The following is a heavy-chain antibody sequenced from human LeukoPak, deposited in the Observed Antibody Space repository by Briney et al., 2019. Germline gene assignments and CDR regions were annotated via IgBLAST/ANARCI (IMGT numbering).Heavy chain of an antibody. Sequence: SVKVSCKASGGTFSSYAISWVRQAPGQGLEWMGGIIPIFGTANYAQKFQGRVTITTDESTSTAYMELSSLRSEDTAVYYCARGDSGSYSPVHDAFDIWGQGTMVTVSS. CDR2: IIPIFGTA. V-gene: IGHV1-69*05. J-gene: IGHJ3*02. CDR3: ARGDSGSYSPVHDAFDI. CDR1: GGTFSSYA. D-gene: IGHD1-26*01.